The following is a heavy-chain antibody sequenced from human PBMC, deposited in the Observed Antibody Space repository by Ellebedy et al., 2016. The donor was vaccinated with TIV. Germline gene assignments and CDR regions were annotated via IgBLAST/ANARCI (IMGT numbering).Heavy chain of an antibody. Sequence: AASVKVSCKVSGYTLTELSMHWVRQAPGKGLEWMGGFDPEDGETIYAQKFQGRVTMTEDTSTDTAYMELSSLRSEDTAVYYCATDTSARYYYYYHGMDVWGQGTTVTVSS. J-gene: IGHJ6*02. D-gene: IGHD3-3*01. CDR1: GYTLTELS. V-gene: IGHV1-24*01. CDR3: ATDTSARYYYYYHGMDV. CDR2: FDPEDGET.